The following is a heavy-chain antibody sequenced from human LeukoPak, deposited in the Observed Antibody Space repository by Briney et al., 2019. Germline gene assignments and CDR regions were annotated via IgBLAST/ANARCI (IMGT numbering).Heavy chain of an antibody. V-gene: IGHV5-51*01. Sequence: GESLKISRKGSGYSFTSYWIGWVRQMPGKGLEWMGIIYPGDSDTRYSPSFQGQVTISADKSISTAYLQWSSLKASDTAMYYCARLWAGYYPPYYYYYYMDVWGKGTTVTVSS. CDR1: GYSFTSYW. D-gene: IGHD3/OR15-3a*01. J-gene: IGHJ6*03. CDR2: IYPGDSDT. CDR3: ARLWAGYYPPYYYYYYMDV.